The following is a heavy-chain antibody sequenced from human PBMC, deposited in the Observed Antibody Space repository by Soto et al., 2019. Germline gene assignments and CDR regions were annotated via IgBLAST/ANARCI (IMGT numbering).Heavy chain of an antibody. V-gene: IGHV3-30*18. Sequence: QVQLVESGGGVVQPGRSLRLSCAASGFTFSSYGMHWVRQAPGKGLEWVAVISYDGSNKYYADSVKGRFTISRDNSKKTMYLQMNSLRAEDTAVYYCAKLGVIVIHGGAFDIWGQGTMVTVSS. CDR2: ISYDGSNK. CDR3: AKLGVIVIHGGAFDI. CDR1: GFTFSSYG. J-gene: IGHJ3*02. D-gene: IGHD3-16*02.